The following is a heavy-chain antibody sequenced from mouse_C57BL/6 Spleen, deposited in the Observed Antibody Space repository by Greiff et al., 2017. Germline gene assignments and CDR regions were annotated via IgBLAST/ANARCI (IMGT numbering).Heavy chain of an antibody. J-gene: IGHJ2*01. D-gene: IGHD2-5*01. Sequence: EVQVVESGGGLVQPGGSLKLSCAASGFTFSDYYMYWVRQTPEKRLEWVAYISNGGGSTYYPDTVKGRFTISRDNAKNTLYLQMSRLKSEDTAMYYCARYSNYFDYWGQGTTLTVSS. CDR1: GFTFSDYY. CDR3: ARYSNYFDY. CDR2: ISNGGGST. V-gene: IGHV5-12*01.